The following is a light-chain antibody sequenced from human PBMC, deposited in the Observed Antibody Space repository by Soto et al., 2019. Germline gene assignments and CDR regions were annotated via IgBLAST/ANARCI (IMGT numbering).Light chain of an antibody. CDR2: AAS. V-gene: IGKV1-39*01. J-gene: IGKJ4*01. CDR1: QSISNH. CDR3: QQYGSAPFT. Sequence: DIQMTQSPSSLSASVEDRVIITCRASQSISNHLNWYQQKPGKAPKLLIFAASSLQSGVPSRFSGSRSGPDFTLTISSLQPEDFATYYCQQYGSAPFTFGGGTKVDIK.